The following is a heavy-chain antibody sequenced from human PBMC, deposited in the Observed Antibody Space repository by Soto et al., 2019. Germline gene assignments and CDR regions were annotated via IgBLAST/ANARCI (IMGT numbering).Heavy chain of an antibody. CDR3: ARARCSSASCYKSPWFEP. V-gene: IGHV1-18*01. J-gene: IGHJ5*02. CDR1: GYTFTNFG. CDR2: ISASNGNT. Sequence: QVQMVQSGAEAKKPGTSVKVSCKASGYTFTNFGVTWVRQAPGQGLEWMGWISASNGNTNYAWRFQGRVTMTTDPSTATAYMELRSLRSDDTAIYYCARARCSSASCYKSPWFEPWGQGTLVTVSS. D-gene: IGHD2-2*02.